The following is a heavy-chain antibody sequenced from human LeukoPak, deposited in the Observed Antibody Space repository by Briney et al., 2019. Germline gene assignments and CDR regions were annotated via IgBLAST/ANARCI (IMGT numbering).Heavy chain of an antibody. D-gene: IGHD3-22*01. CDR2: INSDGSST. Sequence: PGGSLRLSCAASGFTFSSYWMHWVRQAPGKGLVWVSRINSDGSSTSYADSVKGRFTISRDNAKNTLYLQMNSLRAEDTAVYYCARVEGGYYYDSSGYSEFDYWGQGTLVTVSS. J-gene: IGHJ4*02. V-gene: IGHV3-74*01. CDR1: GFTFSSYW. CDR3: ARVEGGYYYDSSGYSEFDY.